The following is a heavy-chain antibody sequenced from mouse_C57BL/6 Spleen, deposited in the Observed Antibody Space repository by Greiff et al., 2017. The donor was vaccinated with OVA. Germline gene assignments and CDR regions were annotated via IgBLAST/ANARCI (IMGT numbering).Heavy chain of an antibody. V-gene: IGHV1-69*01. CDR3: ARDDGSSNYAMDY. CDR2: IDPSDSYP. CDR1: GYTFTSYW. J-gene: IGHJ4*01. D-gene: IGHD1-1*01. Sequence: QVQLQQPGAELVMPGASVKLSCKASGYTFTSYWMHWVKQRPGQVLEWIGEIDPSDSYPSYNQKFKGKSTLTVDKSSSPAYMQLSSLTSEDSAVYDCARDDGSSNYAMDYWGKGTSVTVSS.